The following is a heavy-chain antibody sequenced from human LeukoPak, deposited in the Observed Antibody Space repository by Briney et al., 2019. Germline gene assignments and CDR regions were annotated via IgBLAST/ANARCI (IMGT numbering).Heavy chain of an antibody. CDR1: GFTFSNAW. J-gene: IGHJ4*02. CDR2: IKSKTDGGTT. CDR3: STTYYYDSSEGY. Sequence: PGGSLRLSCAASGFTFSNAWMNWVRQAPGKGLEWVGRIKSKTDGGTTDSAAHVKGRFTISRDDSKNTLYLQMNSLKTEDTAVYYCSTTYYYDSSEGYWGQGTLVTVSS. V-gene: IGHV3-15*07. D-gene: IGHD3-22*01.